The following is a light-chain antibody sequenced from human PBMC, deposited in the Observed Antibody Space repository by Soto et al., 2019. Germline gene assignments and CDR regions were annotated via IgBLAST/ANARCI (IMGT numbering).Light chain of an antibody. CDR3: QQYNSYSPVLT. V-gene: IGKV1-5*01. J-gene: IGKJ4*01. CDR2: DAS. Sequence: DIQMTHSPSTLSASVGDIVTITCRASQSISSWLAWYQQKPGKAPKLLIYDASSLESGVPSRFSGSGSGTEFTLTISSLQPDDFATYYCQQYNSYSPVLTFGGGTKVDI. CDR1: QSISSW.